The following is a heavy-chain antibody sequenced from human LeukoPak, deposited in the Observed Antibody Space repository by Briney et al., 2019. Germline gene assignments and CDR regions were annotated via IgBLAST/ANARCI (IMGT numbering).Heavy chain of an antibody. J-gene: IGHJ4*02. CDR1: GGSISSTGYY. Sequence: PSETLSLTCIVSGGSISSTGYYWAWIRQPPGKGLEWIGSIYYSGTTYYNPSLKSRVTISIDTSKNQFSLKLTSVTAADTAVYYCAKQTGSGLFILPGGQGTLVTVSS. V-gene: IGHV4-39*01. CDR3: AKQTGSGLFILP. CDR2: IYYSGTT. D-gene: IGHD3/OR15-3a*01.